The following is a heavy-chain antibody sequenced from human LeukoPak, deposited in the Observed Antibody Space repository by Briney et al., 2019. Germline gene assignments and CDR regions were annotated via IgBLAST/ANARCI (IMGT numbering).Heavy chain of an antibody. Sequence: ASVKVSCKVSGYTLSEFSIHWVRQAPGKGLEWMGGSDPEDGKTSYAQKFQGRVTMTADTSTTTAYMELRRLKSDDTAVYYCARAPPGMTMGPGDYWGQGALVIVSS. V-gene: IGHV1-24*01. CDR3: ARAPPGMTMGPGDY. J-gene: IGHJ4*02. CDR2: SDPEDGKT. CDR1: GYTLSEFS. D-gene: IGHD6-13*01.